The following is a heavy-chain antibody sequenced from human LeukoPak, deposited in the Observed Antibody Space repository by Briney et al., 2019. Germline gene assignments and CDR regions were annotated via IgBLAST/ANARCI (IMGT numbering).Heavy chain of an antibody. CDR1: GFTFSSYS. Sequence: GGSLRLSCAASGFTFSSYSMNWVRQAPGKGLEWVSSISSSSSYIYYADSVKGRFTISRDNSKNTLYLKMNSLRAEDTAVYYCAKEVGIGYYYYGMDVWGQGTTVTVSS. J-gene: IGHJ6*02. CDR3: AKEVGIGYYYYGMDV. V-gene: IGHV3-21*01. CDR2: ISSSSSYI. D-gene: IGHD1-26*01.